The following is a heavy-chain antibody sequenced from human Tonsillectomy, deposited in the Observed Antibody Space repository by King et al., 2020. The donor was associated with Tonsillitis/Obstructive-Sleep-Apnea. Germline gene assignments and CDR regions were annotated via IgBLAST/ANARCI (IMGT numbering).Heavy chain of an antibody. CDR3: ARADCSSTSCYTLDS. CDR2: IDPSDSYT. D-gene: IGHD2-2*02. Sequence: VQLVQSGAEVKKPGESLRISCKGSGYNFTNYWINWVRQMPGKGLEWMGRIDPSDSYTNYSPSFQGHVTISADMSTSTAFLQWSSLKASDTALYYCARADCSSTSCYTLDSWGQGTLVTVSS. J-gene: IGHJ4*02. V-gene: IGHV5-10-1*01. CDR1: GYNFTNYW.